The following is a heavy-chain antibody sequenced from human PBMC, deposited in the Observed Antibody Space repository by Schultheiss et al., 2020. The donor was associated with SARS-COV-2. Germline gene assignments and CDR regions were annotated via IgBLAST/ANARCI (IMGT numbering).Heavy chain of an antibody. Sequence: ASVKVSCKASGYTFTGYYMHWVRQAPGQGLEWMGGINPNSGGTNYAQKFQGRVTMTRDTSISTAYMELSRLRSDDTAVYYCARDKAAAGDPLYNWFDPWGQGTLVTVSS. CDR1: GYTFTGYY. CDR3: ARDKAAAGDPLYNWFDP. CDR2: INPNSGGT. D-gene: IGHD6-13*01. V-gene: IGHV1-2*02. J-gene: IGHJ5*02.